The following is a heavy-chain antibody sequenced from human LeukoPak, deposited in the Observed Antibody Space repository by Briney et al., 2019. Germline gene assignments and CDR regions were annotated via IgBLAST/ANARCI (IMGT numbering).Heavy chain of an antibody. V-gene: IGHV3-30*18. CDR2: ISYDGSNK. CDR1: GFTFSSYG. CDR3: AKGGVAVAGTDY. J-gene: IGHJ4*02. D-gene: IGHD6-19*01. Sequence: GGSLRLSCAASGFTFSSYGMHWVRQAPGKGLEWVAVISYDGSNKYYADSVKGRFTISRDNSKNKLYLQMNSLRAEDTAVHYCAKGGVAVAGTDYWGQGTLVTVSS.